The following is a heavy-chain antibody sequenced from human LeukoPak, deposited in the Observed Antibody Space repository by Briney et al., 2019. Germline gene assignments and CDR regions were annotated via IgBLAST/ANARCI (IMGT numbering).Heavy chain of an antibody. J-gene: IGHJ6*03. Sequence: SETLSHTCTVSGGSISSYYWSWIRQPPGKGLEWIGYIYYSGSTNYSPSLKSRVTISVDTSKNQFSLKLSSVTAADTAVYYCARDLRGAGYYYYYYMDVWGKGTTVTVSS. D-gene: IGHD3-16*01. V-gene: IGHV4-59*01. CDR3: ARDLRGAGYYYYYYMDV. CDR1: GGSISSYY. CDR2: IYYSGST.